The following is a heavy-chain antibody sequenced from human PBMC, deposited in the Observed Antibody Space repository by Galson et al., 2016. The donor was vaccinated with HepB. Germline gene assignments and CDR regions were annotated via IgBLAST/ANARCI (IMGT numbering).Heavy chain of an antibody. V-gene: IGHV3-21*01. CDR3: SGAEAAARGWNAFDS. CDR2: ISSSSTYI. J-gene: IGHJ3*02. Sequence: SLRLSCAASGFTFSTYTMNWVRQAPGKGLEWVSSISSSSTYIYYVDSVRGRFTISRDNAKITRTLQLNSLRAEDTAVYYCSGAEAAARGWNAFDSWGQGTMVTVSS. D-gene: IGHD6-25*01. CDR1: GFTFSTYT.